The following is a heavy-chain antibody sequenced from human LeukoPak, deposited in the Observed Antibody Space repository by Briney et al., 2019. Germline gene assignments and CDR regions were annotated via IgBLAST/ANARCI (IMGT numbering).Heavy chain of an antibody. D-gene: IGHD4-17*01. CDR1: GGSISSSSYY. J-gene: IGHJ3*02. CDR2: IYYSGST. V-gene: IGHV4-39*01. CDR3: ARHPLTAVQDAFGI. Sequence: PSETLSLTCTVSGGSISSSSYYWGWIRQPPGKGLEWIGSIYYSGSTYYNPSLKSRVTISVDTSKNQFSLKLSSVTAADTAVYYCARHPLTAVQDAFGIWGQGTMVTVSS.